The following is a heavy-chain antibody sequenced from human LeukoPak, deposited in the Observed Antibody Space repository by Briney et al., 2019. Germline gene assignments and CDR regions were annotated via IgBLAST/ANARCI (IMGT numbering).Heavy chain of an antibody. CDR1: GFTFSSYG. J-gene: IGHJ4*02. V-gene: IGHV3-30*18. CDR2: ISYDGSSK. Sequence: GGSLRLSCAASGFTFSSYGMHWVRQAPGKGLEWVAVISYDGSSKYYADSVKGRFTISRDNSKNTLYLQMNSLRAEDTAVYYCAKDGPTVTAFDYWGQGTLVTVSS. D-gene: IGHD4-17*01. CDR3: AKDGPTVTAFDY.